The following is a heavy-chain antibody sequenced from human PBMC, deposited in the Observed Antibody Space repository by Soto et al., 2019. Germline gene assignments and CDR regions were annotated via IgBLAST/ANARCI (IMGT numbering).Heavy chain of an antibody. CDR3: AKQDDRGALEI. Sequence: VESLKISCKISGNTFTAFWGVWVRPMHGRGLEWMGNIYPGDSDTRYTPPFQGQVTISADKSTNTAYLQWHSLQASDTALDSCAKQDDRGALEIWGQGTKVTVSS. J-gene: IGHJ3*02. CDR2: IYPGDSDT. D-gene: IGHD3-22*01. CDR1: GNTFTAFW. V-gene: IGHV5-51*01.